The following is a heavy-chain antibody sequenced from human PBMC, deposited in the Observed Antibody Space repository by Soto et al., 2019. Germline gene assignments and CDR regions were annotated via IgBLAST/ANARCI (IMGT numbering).Heavy chain of an antibody. CDR1: GGTFSSYA. D-gene: IGHD2-2*02. CDR3: ARGVYCISTSCYRGGWFDP. J-gene: IGHJ5*02. CDR2: IIPIFGTA. V-gene: IGHV1-69*12. Sequence: QVQLVQSGAEVKKPGSSVKVSCKASGGTFSSYAISWVRQAPGQGLEWMGGIIPIFGTANYAQKFQGRVTITGDESTSTAYMELSSLRSEDTAVYYCARGVYCISTSCYRGGWFDPWGQGTLVTVSS.